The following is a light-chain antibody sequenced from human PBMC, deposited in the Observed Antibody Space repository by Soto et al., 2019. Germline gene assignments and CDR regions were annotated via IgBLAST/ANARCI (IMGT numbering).Light chain of an antibody. Sequence: SYELTQPHSVSVAPGQTATITCGGDNIGTKTVHWYQQKPGQAPVLVVYEDVERPSGIPERVSGSNSENTATVTISRVEAGDEADYYCQEWHGSSGHSQYVFGTGTKVTVL. CDR2: EDV. V-gene: IGLV3-21*02. J-gene: IGLJ1*01. CDR1: NIGTKT. CDR3: QEWHGSSGHSQYV.